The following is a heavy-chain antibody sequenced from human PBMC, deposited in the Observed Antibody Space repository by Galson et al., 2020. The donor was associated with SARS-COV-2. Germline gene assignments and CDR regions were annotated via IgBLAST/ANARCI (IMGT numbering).Heavy chain of an antibody. Sequence: GESLKISCAASGFTFSDYYMSWIRQAPGKGLEWVSYISSSGSTIYYADSVKGRFTISRDNAKNSLYLQMNSLRAEDTAVYYCARAPYGDYVERDCDIWGQGTMVTVSA. V-gene: IGHV3-11*01. CDR1: GFTFSDYY. CDR3: ARAPYGDYVERDCDI. D-gene: IGHD4-17*01. J-gene: IGHJ3*02. CDR2: ISSSGSTI.